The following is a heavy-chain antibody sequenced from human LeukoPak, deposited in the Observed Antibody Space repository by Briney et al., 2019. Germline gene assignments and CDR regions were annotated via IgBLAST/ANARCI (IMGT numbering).Heavy chain of an antibody. D-gene: IGHD3-9*01. CDR1: GGSISSGGYS. CDR3: AGVGYDILTGYQFDP. Sequence: SETLSLTCAVSGGSISSGGYSWSWNRQPPGKGLEWIGYIYHSGSTYYNPSLKSRVTISVDRSKNQFSLKLSSVTAADTAVYYCAGVGYDILTGYQFDPWGQGTLVTVSS. J-gene: IGHJ5*02. CDR2: IYHSGST. V-gene: IGHV4-30-2*01.